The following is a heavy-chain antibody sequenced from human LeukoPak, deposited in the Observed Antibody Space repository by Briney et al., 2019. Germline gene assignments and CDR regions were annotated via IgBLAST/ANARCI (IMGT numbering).Heavy chain of an antibody. CDR1: GFTFSSYA. D-gene: IGHD3-10*01. V-gene: IGHV3-30*04. CDR2: ISYDGSNK. Sequence: PGGPLRLSCAASGFTFSSYAMHWVRQAPGKGLEWVAVISYDGSNKYYADSAKGRFTISRDNSKNTLYLQMNSLRAEDTAVYYCARDEGFYGSGSYNTPFDFWGQGTLVTVSS. CDR3: ARDEGFYGSGSYNTPFDF. J-gene: IGHJ4*02.